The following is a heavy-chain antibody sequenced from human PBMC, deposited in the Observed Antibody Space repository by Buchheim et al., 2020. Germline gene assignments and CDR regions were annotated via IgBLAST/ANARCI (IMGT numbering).Heavy chain of an antibody. V-gene: IGHV3-23*04. Sequence: VQLVESGGGVVQPGGSLRLSCAASGFTFSSYAMSWVRQAPGKGLEWVSAISGSGGSTYYADSVKGRFTISRDNSKNTLYLQMNSLRAEDTAVYYCAKRFPSVNLYCGGDCYSVYFQHWGQGTL. CDR1: GFTFSSYA. CDR2: ISGSGGST. J-gene: IGHJ1*01. D-gene: IGHD2-21*02. CDR3: AKRFPSVNLYCGGDCYSVYFQH.